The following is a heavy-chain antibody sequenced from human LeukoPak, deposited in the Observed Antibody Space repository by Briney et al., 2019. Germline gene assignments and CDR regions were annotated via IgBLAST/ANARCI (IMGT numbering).Heavy chain of an antibody. V-gene: IGHV3-23*01. CDR2: ISGSGGST. CDR1: GFTFSSYA. Sequence: GGSLRLSCAASGFTFSSYAMSWVRQAPGKGLEWVSAISGSGGSTYYADSVKGRFTISRDNSKNTLYLQMNSLRAEDTAVYYCAKDGTTIFGVVIEFYYYGMDVWGQGTTVTVSS. CDR3: AKDGTTIFGVVIEFYYYGMDV. D-gene: IGHD3-3*01. J-gene: IGHJ6*02.